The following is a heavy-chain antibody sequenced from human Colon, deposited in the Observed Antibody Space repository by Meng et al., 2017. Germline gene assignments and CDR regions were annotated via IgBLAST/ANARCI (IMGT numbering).Heavy chain of an antibody. Sequence: GGSLRLSCAASGFTFSSYWMHWVRQAPGKGLVWVSRINSDGSSTSYADSVKGRFTNSSDNAKNTLYLQMNRLRAEDTAVYYCAREAEMATRKLTYYYGKDVWGQGTTVTVSS. CDR2: INSDGSST. J-gene: IGHJ6*02. CDR1: GFTFSSYW. CDR3: AREAEMATRKLTYYYGKDV. V-gene: IGHV3-74*01. D-gene: IGHD5-24*01.